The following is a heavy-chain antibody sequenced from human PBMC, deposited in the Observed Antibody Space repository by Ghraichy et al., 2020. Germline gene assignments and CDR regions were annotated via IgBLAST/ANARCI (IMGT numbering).Heavy chain of an antibody. V-gene: IGHV4-34*01. D-gene: IGHD3-10*01. Sequence: SETLSLTCAVYGGSFSGYYWSWIRQPPGKGLEWIGEINHSGSTNYNPSLKSRVTISVDTSKNQFSLKLGSVTAADTAVYYCARAAGSGSYSDYWGQGTLVTAS. J-gene: IGHJ4*02. CDR1: GGSFSGYY. CDR2: INHSGST. CDR3: ARAAGSGSYSDY.